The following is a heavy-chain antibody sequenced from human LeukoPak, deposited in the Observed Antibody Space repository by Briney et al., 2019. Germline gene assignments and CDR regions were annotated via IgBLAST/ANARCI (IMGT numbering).Heavy chain of an antibody. CDR1: GGSISSGDYY. J-gene: IGHJ4*02. D-gene: IGHD2-8*02. V-gene: IGHV4-30-4*01. CDR2: IYYSGST. CDR3: ARTGGTIDY. Sequence: SETLSLTCTVSGGSISSGDYYWSWIRQPPGKGLEWIGYIYYSGSTYYNPSLKGRVTISVDTSKNQFSLKLNSVTAADTAVYYCARTGGTIDYWGQGTLVTVSS.